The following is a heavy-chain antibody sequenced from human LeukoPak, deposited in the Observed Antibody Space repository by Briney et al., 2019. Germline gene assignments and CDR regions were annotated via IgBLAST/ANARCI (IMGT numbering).Heavy chain of an antibody. J-gene: IGHJ5*02. CDR3: ARVPCDGCGGGFDP. CDR1: GGSISSYY. V-gene: IGHV4-59*01. D-gene: IGHD2-21*01. Sequence: SETLSLTCTVSGGSISSYYWSWIRQPPGKGLEWIGYIYYSGSTNYNPSLKSRVTISVDTSKNQFSLKLSSVTAADTAVYYCARVPCDGCGGGFDPWGQGTLVTVSS. CDR2: IYYSGST.